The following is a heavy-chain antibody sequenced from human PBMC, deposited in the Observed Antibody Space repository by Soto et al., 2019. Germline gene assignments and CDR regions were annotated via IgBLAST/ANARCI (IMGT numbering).Heavy chain of an antibody. CDR3: ARPRITIFGVVDDWYFDL. V-gene: IGHV4-31*03. J-gene: IGHJ2*01. Sequence: SETLSLTCTVSGGSISSGGYYWGWIRQHPGKGLEWIGYIYYSGSTYYNPSLKSRVTISVDTSKNQFSLKLSSVTAADTAVYYCARPRITIFGVVDDWYFDLWGRGTLVTVSS. D-gene: IGHD3-3*01. CDR2: IYYSGST. CDR1: GGSISSGGYY.